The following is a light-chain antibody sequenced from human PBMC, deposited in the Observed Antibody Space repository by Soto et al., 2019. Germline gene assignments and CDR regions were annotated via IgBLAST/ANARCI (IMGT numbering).Light chain of an antibody. Sequence: IQMTQSPSSLSASVGDRVTITCRASHTFSSFLNWYQHKRGKPPTLLIYGAFNLRSGVPSRFAGSGGGAEFRLTISSLQPGDFATYYCQQTYSPPFTFGQGTSLELK. J-gene: IGKJ2*01. CDR2: GAF. V-gene: IGKV1-39*01. CDR1: HTFSSF. CDR3: QQTYSPPFT.